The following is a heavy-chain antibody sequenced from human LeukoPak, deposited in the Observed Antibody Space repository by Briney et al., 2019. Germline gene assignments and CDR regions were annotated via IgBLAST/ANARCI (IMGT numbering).Heavy chain of an antibody. J-gene: IGHJ4*02. CDR1: GFTFSSYA. D-gene: IGHD2-2*01. CDR2: ISGSGGSP. CDR3: AKSMDGVVPAAISDY. V-gene: IGHV3-23*01. Sequence: PGGSLRLSCAASGFTFSSYAMSWVRQAPGKGLEWVSAISGSGGSPYYADSVKGRFTISRDNSKNTLYLQMNSLRAEDTAAYYCAKSMDGVVPAAISDYWGQGTLVTVSS.